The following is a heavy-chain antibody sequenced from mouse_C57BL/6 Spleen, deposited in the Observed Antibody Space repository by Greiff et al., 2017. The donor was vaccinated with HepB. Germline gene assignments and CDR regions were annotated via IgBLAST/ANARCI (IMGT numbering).Heavy chain of an antibody. CDR1: GYTFTSYW. CDR3: ARTTVVATDFDY. J-gene: IGHJ2*01. V-gene: IGHV1-64*01. CDR2: IHPNSGST. D-gene: IGHD1-1*01. Sequence: VQLQQSGAELVKPGASVKLSCKASGYTFTSYWMHWVKQRPGQGLEWIGMIHPNSGSTNYNEKFKSKATLTVDKSSSTAYMQLSSLTSEDSAVYYCARTTVVATDFDYWGQGTTLTVPS.